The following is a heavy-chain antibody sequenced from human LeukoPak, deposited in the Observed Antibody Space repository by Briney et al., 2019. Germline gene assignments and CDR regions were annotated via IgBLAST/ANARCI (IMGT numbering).Heavy chain of an antibody. V-gene: IGHV3-21*01. D-gene: IGHD4-23*01. Sequence: GSLRLSCAASGFTFSSYSMNWVRQAPGKGLEWVSFISSSGSYIFYADSVKGRFTISRDNAKNSLYLQMNSLRAEDTAVYYCARDLGPYDFGANSDFGYWGQGTLVTVSS. CDR3: ARDLGPYDFGANSDFGY. CDR1: GFTFSSYS. CDR2: ISSSGSYI. J-gene: IGHJ4*02.